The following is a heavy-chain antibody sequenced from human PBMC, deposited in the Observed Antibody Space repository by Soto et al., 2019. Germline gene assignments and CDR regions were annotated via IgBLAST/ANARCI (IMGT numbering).Heavy chain of an antibody. J-gene: IGHJ5*02. CDR2: IWSGGRHE. D-gene: IGHD1-26*01. CDR3: ARDVDTTSHYSRFDP. V-gene: IGHV3-33*01. Sequence: GGSLRLSCATSGFTFKNYGIHWVRQAPGKGLEWVAVIWSGGRHEYYADSVKGRLTVSRDNSENTVYPQMSSLRAEDTALYYCARDVDTTSHYSRFDPWGQGTLVTVSS. CDR1: GFTFKNYG.